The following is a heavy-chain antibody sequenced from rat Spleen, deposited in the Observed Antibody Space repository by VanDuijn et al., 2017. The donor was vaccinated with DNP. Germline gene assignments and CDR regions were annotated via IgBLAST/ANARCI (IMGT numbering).Heavy chain of an antibody. Sequence: EVQLVGSGGGLVQSGRSLKLSCAASGFTFSNYGMAWVRQAPKKGLEWVTSINSNGGSTSYRDSVKGRFTISRDNAKSILYLQMDSLRSEDTATYYCTTDFERGYWGQGTLVTVSS. CDR2: INSNGGST. CDR1: GFTFSNYG. CDR3: TTDFERGY. V-gene: IGHV5-20*01. J-gene: IGHJ3*01. D-gene: IGHD1-11*01.